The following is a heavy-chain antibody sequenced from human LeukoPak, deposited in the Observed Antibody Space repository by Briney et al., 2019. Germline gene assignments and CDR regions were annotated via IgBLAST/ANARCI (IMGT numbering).Heavy chain of an antibody. CDR1: GGTFSSYA. J-gene: IGHJ4*02. V-gene: IGHV1-69*13. CDR3: ASLSSPRASGWYFDY. CDR2: IIPIFGTA. Sequence: ASVNVSCKASGGTFSSYAISWVRQAPGQGLEWMGGIIPIFGTANYAQKFQGRVTITADESTSTAYMELSSLRSEDTAVYYCASLSSPRASGWYFDYWGQGTLVTVSS. D-gene: IGHD6-19*01.